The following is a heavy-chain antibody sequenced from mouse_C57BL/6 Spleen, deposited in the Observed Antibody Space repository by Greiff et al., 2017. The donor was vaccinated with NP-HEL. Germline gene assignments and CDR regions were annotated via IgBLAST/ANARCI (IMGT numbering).Heavy chain of an antibody. J-gene: IGHJ1*03. CDR1: GFTFSDYY. CDR2: INYDGSST. CDR3: AREGYYGAPWYFDV. Sequence: EVKLVESEGGLAQPGSSMKLSCTASGFTFSDYYMAWVRQVPEKGLEWVANINYDGSSTYYPDSLKSRFIISRYNAKNILYLQMSSLKSESTATYDCAREGYYGAPWYFDVWGTGTTVTVSS. V-gene: IGHV5-16*01. D-gene: IGHD1-1*01.